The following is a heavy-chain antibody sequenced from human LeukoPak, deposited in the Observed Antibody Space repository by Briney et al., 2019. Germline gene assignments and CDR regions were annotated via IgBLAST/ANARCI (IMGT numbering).Heavy chain of an antibody. J-gene: IGHJ6*03. CDR3: ARGRNYGSGSYSIGARNYYYYMDV. V-gene: IGHV4-34*01. Sequence: PSDPLSLICAVCGLSHRGYHWRWLRPPRGTALEWFGEINHSGSPNYPPSLKSRVTISVDTSKNQFSLKLSSVTAADTAVYYCARGRNYGSGSYSIGARNYYYYMDVWGKGTTVTISS. CDR2: INHSGSP. CDR1: GLSHRGYH. D-gene: IGHD3-10*01.